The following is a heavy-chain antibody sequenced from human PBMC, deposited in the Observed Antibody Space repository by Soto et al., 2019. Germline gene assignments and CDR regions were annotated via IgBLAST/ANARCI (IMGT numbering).Heavy chain of an antibody. Sequence: GASMKVSCKASGYTFTGYYFHWVRQAPGQGLESMGWINPKRGGTNYAQKFQGRVTMSTDTSTNTAYMELSSLRSDDTAVYYCAREGENSGDIDFWGQGTLVTVSS. J-gene: IGHJ4*02. CDR3: AREGENSGDIDF. V-gene: IGHV1-2*02. CDR1: GYTFTGYY. D-gene: IGHD1-26*01. CDR2: INPKRGGT.